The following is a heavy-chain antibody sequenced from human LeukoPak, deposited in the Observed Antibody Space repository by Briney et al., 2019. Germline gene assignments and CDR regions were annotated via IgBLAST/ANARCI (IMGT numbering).Heavy chain of an antibody. D-gene: IGHD3-10*01. V-gene: IGHV1-24*01. CDR1: GYTLTELS. J-gene: IGHJ4*02. CDR2: FDPEDGET. CDR3: ARGGTNSMVRGVIYY. Sequence: GASVKVSCKVSGYTLTELSMQWVRQAPGKGLEWMGGFDPEDGETIYAQKFQGRVTMTRNTSISTAYMELSSLRSEDTAVYYCARGGTNSMVRGVIYYWGQGTLVTVSS.